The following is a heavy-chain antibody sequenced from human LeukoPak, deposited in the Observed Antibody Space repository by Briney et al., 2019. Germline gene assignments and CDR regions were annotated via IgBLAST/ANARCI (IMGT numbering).Heavy chain of an antibody. V-gene: IGHV4-34*01. CDR2: INHSGST. D-gene: IGHD5-12*01. J-gene: IGHJ6*03. Sequence: SETLSLTCAVYGGSFSGYYWSWIRQPPGKGLEWIGEINHSGSTNYNPSLKSRVTISVDTSKNPFSLKLSSVTAADTAVYYCARGPRGDIVATSRYYYYYYMDVWGKGTTVTVSS. CDR1: GGSFSGYY. CDR3: ARGPRGDIVATSRYYYYYYMDV.